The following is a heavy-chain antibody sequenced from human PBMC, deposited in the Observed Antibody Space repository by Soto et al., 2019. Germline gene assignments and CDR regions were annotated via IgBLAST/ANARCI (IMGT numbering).Heavy chain of an antibody. CDR2: IYYSGSA. D-gene: IGHD3-10*01. Sequence: QLQLQESGPGLVKPSETLSLTCTVSGGSINNSSFYWGWVRQPPGKRLEGIGSIYYSGSAYYNPSPTRRITISVVTSKSPFTLNLSSVTAADTAVYFCARRPLVRGIIPYYFDSWGQGTLVTVSS. CDR1: GGSINNSSFY. J-gene: IGHJ4*02. V-gene: IGHV4-39*01. CDR3: ARRPLVRGIIPYYFDS.